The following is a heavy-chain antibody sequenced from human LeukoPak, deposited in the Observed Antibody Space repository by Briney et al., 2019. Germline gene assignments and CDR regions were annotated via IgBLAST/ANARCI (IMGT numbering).Heavy chain of an antibody. J-gene: IGHJ5*02. CDR3: AKDQFSSGLNWFDP. D-gene: IGHD6-19*01. Sequence: VGSPRLSCAASVFTFRSDAMSLGCQAPGGRLEWVSAFSGSGGSTYYADSVKGRFTISRDNSKNTLYLQMNSLRAEDTAVYYCAKDQFSSGLNWFDPWGQGTLVTVSS. CDR1: VFTFRSDA. V-gene: IGHV3-23*01. CDR2: FSGSGGST.